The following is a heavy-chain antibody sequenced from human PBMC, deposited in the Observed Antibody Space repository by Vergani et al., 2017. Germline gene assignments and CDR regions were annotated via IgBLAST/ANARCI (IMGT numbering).Heavy chain of an antibody. V-gene: IGHV1-18*01. D-gene: IGHD1-1*01. CDR1: GYTFTSYG. CDR2: ISAYNGNT. J-gene: IGHJ4*02. CDR3: ARVVTRGTGIKSGVWDY. Sequence: QVQLVQSGAEVKKPGASVKVSCKASGYTFTSYGISWVRQAPGQGLEWMGGISAYNGNTNYAQKLQVRVTMTTDTSTSTAYRELRSLRSDDTAVYYCARVVTRGTGIKSGVWDYWGQGTLVTVSS.